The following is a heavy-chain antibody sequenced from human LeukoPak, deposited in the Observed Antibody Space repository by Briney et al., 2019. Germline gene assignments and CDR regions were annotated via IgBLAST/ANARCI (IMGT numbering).Heavy chain of an antibody. CDR2: INHSGST. J-gene: IGHJ6*03. CDR3: ARGFWSGYRYYYYYYMDV. Sequence: SETLSLTCAVYGGSFSGYYWSWIRQPPGKGLEWIGEINHSGSTNYNPSLKSRVTISADTSKNQFSLKLSSVTAADTAVYYCARGFWSGYRYYYYYYMDVWGKGTTVTVSS. CDR1: GGSFSGYY. V-gene: IGHV4-34*01. D-gene: IGHD3-3*01.